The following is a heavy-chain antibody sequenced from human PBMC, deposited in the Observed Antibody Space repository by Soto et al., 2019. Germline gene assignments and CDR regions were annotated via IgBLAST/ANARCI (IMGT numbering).Heavy chain of an antibody. V-gene: IGHV1-69*01. Sequence: QVQLVQSGAEVRMPGSSVKVSCKASGGTFSTYPINWVRQAPGQGLEWMGGIIPLFGTTNYAQKFKGSVTLTAADSTGTASRELSSLRAEYAAVYSCARGATHGGSWYFWFGPWGQGPLVTVSS. CDR3: ARGATHGGSWYFWFGP. D-gene: IGHD6-13*01. CDR2: IIPLFGTT. CDR1: GGTFSTYP. J-gene: IGHJ5*02.